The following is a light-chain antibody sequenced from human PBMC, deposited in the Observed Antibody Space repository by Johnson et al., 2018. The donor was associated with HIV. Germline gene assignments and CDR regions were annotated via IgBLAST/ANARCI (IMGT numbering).Light chain of an antibody. CDR1: SSNIGNNY. CDR2: DNN. J-gene: IGLJ1*01. CDR3: GTWDSSLSAPRV. Sequence: QSVSTQPPSVSAAPGQKVSISCSGSSSNIGNNYVSWYQQLPGTAHKLLIYDNNKRPSGIPDRFSGSKPGTSATLGTTGLPPGDEDDYYCGTWDSSLSAPRVFGTGTKVTVL. V-gene: IGLV1-51*01.